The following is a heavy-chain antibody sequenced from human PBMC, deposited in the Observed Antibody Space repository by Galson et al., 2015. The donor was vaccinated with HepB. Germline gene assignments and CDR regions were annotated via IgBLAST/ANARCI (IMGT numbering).Heavy chain of an antibody. Sequence: SLRLSCAASRFTFSSYAMTWVRQAPGKGLEWVSSVGCSCGTTYYADSVKGRFTISRDNSKNTLYLQMNSLRAEDTAVYYCAKEGYGDYPPYYYYYGMGVWGQGTTVTVSS. CDR2: VGCSCGTT. D-gene: IGHD4-17*01. CDR1: RFTFSSYA. CDR3: AKEGYGDYPPYYYYYGMGV. V-gene: IGHV3-23*01. J-gene: IGHJ6*02.